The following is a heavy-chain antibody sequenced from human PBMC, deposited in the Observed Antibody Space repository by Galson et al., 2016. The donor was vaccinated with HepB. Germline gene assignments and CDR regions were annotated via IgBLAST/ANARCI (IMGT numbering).Heavy chain of an antibody. D-gene: IGHD3-3*01. V-gene: IGHV3-72*01. Sequence: SLRLSCAASGFTFSEHYMEWVRQAAGKGLEWVGRARNKPKSYSTAYAASVKGRFTISRDDSKNTLYLHMNSLRTEDTAVYYCAKDDRQRGGSGFWDSWGQGTLVTVSS. CDR2: ARNKPKSYST. J-gene: IGHJ4*02. CDR3: AKDDRQRGGSGFWDS. CDR1: GFTFSEHY.